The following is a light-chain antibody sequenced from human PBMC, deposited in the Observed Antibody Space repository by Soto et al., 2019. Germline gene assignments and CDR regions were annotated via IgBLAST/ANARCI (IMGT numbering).Light chain of an antibody. J-gene: IGKJ5*01. CDR3: QQSFTVPIT. CDR1: QSIAGY. CDR2: SAS. Sequence: DIQMTQSPSSLSTSVGDRVTITCRASQSIAGYLSWYQQKPGKAPKFLIYSASTLQRGVPSRFGGSGSGTDFTLTMTGLQPEDFATYYCQQSFTVPITFGQGTRLEIK. V-gene: IGKV1-39*01.